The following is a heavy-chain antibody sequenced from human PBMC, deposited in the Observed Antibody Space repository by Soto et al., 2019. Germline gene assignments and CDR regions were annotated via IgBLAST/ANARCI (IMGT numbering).Heavy chain of an antibody. CDR3: ARLPPPTYCSGSTCSGY. J-gene: IGHJ4*02. D-gene: IGHD2-15*01. CDR1: GYSFTNYW. V-gene: IGHV5-10-1*03. Sequence: VQLVQSGAEVRKPGESLRISCKGSGYSFTNYWINWVRQMPGKGLEWMGRIDPDDSYTNYSPSFQGHVTISVDKSISTADLQWSSLQASDTAIYYCARLPPPTYCSGSTCSGYWGQGTLVTVSS. CDR2: IDPDDSYT.